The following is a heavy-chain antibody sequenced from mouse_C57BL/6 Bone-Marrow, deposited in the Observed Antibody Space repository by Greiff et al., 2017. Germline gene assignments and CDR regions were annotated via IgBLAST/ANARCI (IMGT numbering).Heavy chain of an antibody. CDR2: IDPSDSET. V-gene: IGHV1-52*01. Sequence: QVQLQQPGAELVRPGSSVKLSCKASGYTFTSYWMHWVKQSPIQGLEWIGNIDPSDSETHYNQKFKDKATLTVDKSSSTAYMQLSSLTSEDSAVYYCARGCFYAMDYWGQGTSVTVSS. J-gene: IGHJ4*01. CDR3: ARGCFYAMDY. CDR1: GYTFTSYW.